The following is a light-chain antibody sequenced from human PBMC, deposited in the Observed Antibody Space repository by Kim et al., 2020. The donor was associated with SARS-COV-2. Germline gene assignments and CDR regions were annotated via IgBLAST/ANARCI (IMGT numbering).Light chain of an antibody. V-gene: IGKV3-11*01. CDR3: QKCSNWPPTYT. Sequence: EIVLTQSPATLSLSPGERATLSCRASQSVSSNLAWYQQKPGQAPRLLIYDVSNRATGIPARFSGSGSGTDFTLTISSLEPEEFAVYYGQKCSNWPPTYTFGQGTKLEI. CDR1: QSVSSN. J-gene: IGKJ2*01. CDR2: DVS.